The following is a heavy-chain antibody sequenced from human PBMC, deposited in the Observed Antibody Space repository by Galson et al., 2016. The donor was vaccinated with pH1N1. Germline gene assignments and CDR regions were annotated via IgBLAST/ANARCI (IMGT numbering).Heavy chain of an antibody. Sequence: SVKVSCKASGYTFTSYGISWVRQAPGQGLEWVGWISVYNGNTDYAQKVQGRVAMTTDTSTNTAYMELKSLRSDDTAVYYCERDPKVGVRASGYWGQGTLVTVSS. D-gene: IGHD3-10*01. CDR1: GYTFTSYG. CDR2: ISVYNGNT. J-gene: IGHJ4*02. CDR3: ERDPKVGVRASGY. V-gene: IGHV1-18*01.